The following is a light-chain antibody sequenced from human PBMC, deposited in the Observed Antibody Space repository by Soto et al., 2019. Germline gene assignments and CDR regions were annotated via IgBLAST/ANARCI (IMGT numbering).Light chain of an antibody. Sequence: DIQMTQSPSTLSGSVGDRVTITCRASQTISSWLAWYQQKPGKAPKLLMYDASSLESGVPSRFSGSGSGTEFTLTISRLEPEDFAVYYCQRYGSSPTFGQGTKVDIK. V-gene: IGKV1-5*01. J-gene: IGKJ1*01. CDR1: QTISSW. CDR2: DAS. CDR3: QRYGSSPT.